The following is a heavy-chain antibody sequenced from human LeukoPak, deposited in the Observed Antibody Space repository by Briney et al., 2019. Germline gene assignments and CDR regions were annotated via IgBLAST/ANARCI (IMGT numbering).Heavy chain of an antibody. V-gene: IGHV4-4*07. J-gene: IGHJ4*02. CDR1: GGSISSYY. Sequence: SETLSLTCTVSGGSISSYYWSWIRHPAGKGLEGIGRIFTSGSTNYNPSLKSRLPMSVDTSKNQFSLKLSSVTAADTAVYYCARGVQDTAMVYFDYWGQGTLVTVSS. CDR3: ARGVQDTAMVYFDY. D-gene: IGHD5-18*01. CDR2: IFTSGST.